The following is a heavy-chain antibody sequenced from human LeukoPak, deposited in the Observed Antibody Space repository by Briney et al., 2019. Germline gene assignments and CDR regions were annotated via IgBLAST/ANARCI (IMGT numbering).Heavy chain of an antibody. CDR2: ISGSGDST. CDR1: GFTLRSYV. CDR3: AKDMVRGVINGY. V-gene: IGHV3-23*01. Sequence: GGSLRLSCVASGFTLRSYVMNWVRQTPGKGLEWVSSISGSGDSTFYADSVKGRFSISRDNSKNTLYLQVNGLRTEDTAVYYCAKDMVRGVINGYWGQGTLVTVSS. J-gene: IGHJ4*02. D-gene: IGHD3-10*01.